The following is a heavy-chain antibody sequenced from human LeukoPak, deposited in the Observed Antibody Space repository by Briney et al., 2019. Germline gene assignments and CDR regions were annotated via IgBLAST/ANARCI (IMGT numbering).Heavy chain of an antibody. D-gene: IGHD6-13*01. Sequence: SETLSLTCTVSGGSISSYYLSWIRQPPGKGLEWIGYIYYGGSTNYNPSLQSRGTISVDTSKNQFSLKLSSVTAADTAVYYCARHPKYSSSWYSFDYWGQGTLDTVSS. V-gene: IGHV4-59*08. CDR2: IYYGGST. CDR3: ARHPKYSSSWYSFDY. CDR1: GGSISSYY. J-gene: IGHJ4*02.